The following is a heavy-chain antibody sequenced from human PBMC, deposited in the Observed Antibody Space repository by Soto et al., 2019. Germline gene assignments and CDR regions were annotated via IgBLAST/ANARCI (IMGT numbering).Heavy chain of an antibody. Sequence: GGSLRLSCAASGFTFSSYAMNWVRQAPGKGLEWVALISHDGINKYYADSVRGRFTISRDNSKNTLYLQMNSPRAEDTAVYYCAKGSEMARDYYYGMDVWGQGTTVTASS. V-gene: IGHV3-30-3*01. J-gene: IGHJ6*02. CDR3: AKGSEMARDYYYGMDV. CDR2: ISHDGINK. CDR1: GFTFSSYA. D-gene: IGHD5-12*01.